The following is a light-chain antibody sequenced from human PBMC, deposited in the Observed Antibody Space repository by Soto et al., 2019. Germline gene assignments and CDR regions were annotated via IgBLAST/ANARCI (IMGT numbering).Light chain of an antibody. J-gene: IGLJ2*01. Sequence: SYELTQPLSVSVALGQTARITCGGNNIGSKNVHWYQQKPGQAPVLVMYRNYNRPSGIPERFSGSNSGNTATLTISRAQAVDEADYYCQVWDSYTGVVGGGTKLAVL. CDR1: NIGSKN. CDR3: QVWDSYTGV. V-gene: IGLV3-9*01. CDR2: RNY.